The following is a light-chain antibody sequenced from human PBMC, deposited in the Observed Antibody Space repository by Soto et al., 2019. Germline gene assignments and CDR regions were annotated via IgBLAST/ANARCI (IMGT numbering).Light chain of an antibody. V-gene: IGLV2-23*01. Sequence: QSVLTQPASVSGSPGQSITLSCTGTSSDVGSYNFVSWYQHHPGKAPKLMISEGGKRPSGVSNRFSGSKSGNTASLTISGLQAEDEADYYCCSFAGGSTYVFGTGTKLTVL. CDR3: CSFAGGSTYV. CDR1: SSDVGSYNF. CDR2: EGG. J-gene: IGLJ1*01.